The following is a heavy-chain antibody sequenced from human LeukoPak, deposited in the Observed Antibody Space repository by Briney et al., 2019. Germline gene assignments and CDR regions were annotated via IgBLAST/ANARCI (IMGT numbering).Heavy chain of an antibody. J-gene: IGHJ5*02. V-gene: IGHV3-43*02. CDR1: GFTFDDYA. Sequence: GGSLRLSCTASGFTFDDYAMHWVRQAPGKGLEWVSLISGDGSTTYYADSVKGRFTISRDNSKNSLYLQMNSLRTEDTALYYCAKDPYDRNYGAHPPDGNWFDPWGQGTLVTVSS. CDR2: ISGDGSTT. D-gene: IGHD1-7*01. CDR3: AKDPYDRNYGAHPPDGNWFDP.